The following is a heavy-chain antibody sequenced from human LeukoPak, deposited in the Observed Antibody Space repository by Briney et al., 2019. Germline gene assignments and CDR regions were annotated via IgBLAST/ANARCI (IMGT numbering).Heavy chain of an antibody. D-gene: IGHD6-19*01. V-gene: IGHV1-2*02. J-gene: IGHJ3*02. CDR2: INPNSGGT. Sequence: GASVKVSCKASGYTFTGYYMRWVRQAPGQGLEWMGWINPNSGGTNYAQKFQGRVTMTRDTSISTAYMELSRLRSDDTAVYYCASVGYSSGWYGSGAFDIWGQGTMVTVSS. CDR3: ASVGYSSGWYGSGAFDI. CDR1: GYTFTGYY.